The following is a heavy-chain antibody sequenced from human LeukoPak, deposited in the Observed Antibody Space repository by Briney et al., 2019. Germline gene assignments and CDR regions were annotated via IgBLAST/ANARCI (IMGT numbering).Heavy chain of an antibody. CDR1: GFTFSSYS. Sequence: GGSLRLSCAASGFTFSSYSMNWVRQAPGKGLEWVSSISSSSSYIYYADSVKGRFTISRDNAKNSLYLQMNSLRAEDTAVYYCARDGIAVAGTLAFDIWGQGTMVTVSS. CDR2: ISSSSSYI. J-gene: IGHJ3*02. D-gene: IGHD6-19*01. V-gene: IGHV3-21*01. CDR3: ARDGIAVAGTLAFDI.